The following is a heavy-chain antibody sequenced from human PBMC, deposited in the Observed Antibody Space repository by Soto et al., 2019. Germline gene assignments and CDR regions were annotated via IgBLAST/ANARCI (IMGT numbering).Heavy chain of an antibody. D-gene: IGHD7-27*01. V-gene: IGHV4-39*01. J-gene: IGHJ4*02. CDR1: GGSISSSSYY. CDR2: IYYSGST. CDR3: ASRMGTPTSRMYYFDY. Sequence: SETLSLTCTVSGGSISSSSYYWGWIRQPPGKGLEWIGSIYYSGSTYYNPSLKSRVTISVDTSKNQFSLKLSSVTAADTAVYYCASRMGTPTSRMYYFDYWGQGTLVTVSS.